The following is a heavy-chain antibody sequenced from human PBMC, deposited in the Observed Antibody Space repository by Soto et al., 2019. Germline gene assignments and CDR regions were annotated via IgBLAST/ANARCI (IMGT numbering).Heavy chain of an antibody. Sequence: PGEYLRHSCSASGFTFSKDWMNWVRQGPGKGLEWVSRIISDGSRVNYADSVKGRFTISRDNAKNTLYLQMHNLRAEDTAVYVCARERTSKAGIPFGGRWTSGIVSS. CDR1: GFTFSKDW. V-gene: IGHV3-74*01. CDR3: ARERTSKAGIPF. CDR2: IISDGSRV. J-gene: IGHJ6*04. D-gene: IGHD6-25*01.